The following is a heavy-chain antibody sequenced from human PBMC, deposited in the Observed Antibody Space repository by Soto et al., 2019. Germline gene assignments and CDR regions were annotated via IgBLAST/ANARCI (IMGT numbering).Heavy chain of an antibody. Sequence: GWSLRLSCAACGFTFSDGYMSWIRQAPGKGLEWVSYISSSGSTIYYADSVKGRFTISRDIAKKSLYQQMNSLRAEDTAVYYCARDRIRRRIAAAGTGDFDYLRQGTLVTVPS. CDR3: ARDRIRRRIAAAGTGDFDY. V-gene: IGHV3-11*01. D-gene: IGHD6-13*01. CDR2: ISSSGSTI. CDR1: GFTFSDGY. J-gene: IGHJ4*02.